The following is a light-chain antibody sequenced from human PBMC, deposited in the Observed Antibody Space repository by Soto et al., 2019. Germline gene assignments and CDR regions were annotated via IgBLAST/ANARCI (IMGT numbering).Light chain of an antibody. CDR3: QSYDSSLTAWV. Sequence: QSVLTQAPSVSGAPGQRVTISCTGSSSNIGAGYDVHWYRQIPGTAPKVLIYGNNNRPSGVPDRFSGSKSGTSASLAITGLQAEDEGDYYCQSYDSSLTAWVFGGGTKVTVL. CDR2: GNN. J-gene: IGLJ3*02. V-gene: IGLV1-40*01. CDR1: SSNIGAGYD.